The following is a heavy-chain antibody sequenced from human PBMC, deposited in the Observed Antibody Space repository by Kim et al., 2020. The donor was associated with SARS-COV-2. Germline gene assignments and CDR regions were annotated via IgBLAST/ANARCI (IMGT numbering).Heavy chain of an antibody. CDR3: ARQPTYYYDSSGYLYFDY. V-gene: IGHV4-39*01. J-gene: IGHJ4*02. Sequence: MRRVTISVDTSKNQFSLKLSSVTAADTAVYYCARQPTYYYDSSGYLYFDYWGQGTLVTVSS. D-gene: IGHD3-22*01.